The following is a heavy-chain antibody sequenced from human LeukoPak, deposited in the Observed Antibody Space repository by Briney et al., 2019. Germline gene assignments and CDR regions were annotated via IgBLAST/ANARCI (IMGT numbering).Heavy chain of an antibody. Sequence: GGSLRLSCTASGFTFGDYAMSWVRQAPGKGLEWVGFIRSKAYGGTTEYAASVKGRFTISRDDSKSIAYLQMNSLKTEDTAVYYCTRDLGYYGSGSLFDPWGQGTLVTVSS. V-gene: IGHV3-49*04. CDR3: TRDLGYYGSGSLFDP. D-gene: IGHD3-10*01. J-gene: IGHJ5*02. CDR1: GFTFGDYA. CDR2: IRSKAYGGTT.